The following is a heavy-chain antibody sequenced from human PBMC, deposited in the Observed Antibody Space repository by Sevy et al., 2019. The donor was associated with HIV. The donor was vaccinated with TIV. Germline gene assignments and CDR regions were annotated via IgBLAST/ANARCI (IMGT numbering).Heavy chain of an antibody. CDR1: GFDVSNNY. CDR3: ARDHGGVQDWYFDL. J-gene: IGHJ2*01. V-gene: IGHV3-53*01. Sequence: GGSLRLSCAASGFDVSNNYMSWVRQAPGKGLEWVSVIYTGGSTYYAYSVTGRFTMSRDTSKNTVYLQMDSLSAEDTAVYYCARDHGGVQDWYFDLWGRGTLVTVSS. D-gene: IGHD2-8*02. CDR2: IYTGGST.